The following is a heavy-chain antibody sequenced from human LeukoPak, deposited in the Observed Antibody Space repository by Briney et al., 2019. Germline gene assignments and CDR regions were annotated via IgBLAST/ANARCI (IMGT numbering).Heavy chain of an antibody. CDR2: TRVDNGDT. D-gene: IGHD3-9*01. J-gene: IGHJ4*02. CDR3: ARAGTYDNILNDY. Sequence: GASVKVSCKASGYTFTSYGISWVRQAPGQGLEWMGWTRVDNGDTKYAQNFQGRVTMSTDTSTRTAYMELMSLRSDDTAVYYCARAGTYDNILNDYWGQGTLVTVSS. CDR1: GYTFTSYG. V-gene: IGHV1-18*01.